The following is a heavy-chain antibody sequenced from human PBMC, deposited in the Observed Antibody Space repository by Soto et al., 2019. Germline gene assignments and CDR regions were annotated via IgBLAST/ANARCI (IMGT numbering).Heavy chain of an antibody. D-gene: IGHD3-9*01. CDR1: GFTFSSYG. CDR2: IWYDGSNK. Sequence: GGSLRLSCAASGFTFSSYGMHWVRQAPGKGLEWVAVIWYDGSNKYYADSVKGRFTISRDNSKNTLYLQMNSLRAEDTAVYYCARGLALHRYDILTGYYGMDVWAQGSTVIGSS. V-gene: IGHV3-33*01. CDR3: ARGLALHRYDILTGYYGMDV. J-gene: IGHJ6*02.